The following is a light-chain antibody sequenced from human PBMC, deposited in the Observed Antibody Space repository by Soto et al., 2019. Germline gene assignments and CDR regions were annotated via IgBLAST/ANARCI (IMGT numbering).Light chain of an antibody. Sequence: QSALTQPASVSGSPGQSITISCTGTSSDVGSYNLVSWYQQQPGKAPKLMIYEVSKRPSGVSNRFSGSESGNTASLTISGLQAEDEADYYCCSYAGSSTSYVFGTGTKVTVL. CDR3: CSYAGSSTSYV. J-gene: IGLJ1*01. CDR1: SSDVGSYNL. CDR2: EVS. V-gene: IGLV2-23*02.